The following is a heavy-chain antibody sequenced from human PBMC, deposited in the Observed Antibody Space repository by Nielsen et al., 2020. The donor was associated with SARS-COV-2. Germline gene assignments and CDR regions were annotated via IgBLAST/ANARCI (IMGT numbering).Heavy chain of an antibody. V-gene: IGHV4-61*02. D-gene: IGHD2-8*01. J-gene: IGHJ3*02. CDR3: ARERSYYDAFDI. CDR1: GDSISSGSYY. CDR2: IYTRGYT. Sequence: LRLSCTVSGDSISSGSYYWTWIRQPAGKGLEWIGRIYTRGYTNYNPSLSSRVTISVDTSKNQFSLKLSSVSAADTAVYYCARERSYYDAFDIWGQGTMVTVSS.